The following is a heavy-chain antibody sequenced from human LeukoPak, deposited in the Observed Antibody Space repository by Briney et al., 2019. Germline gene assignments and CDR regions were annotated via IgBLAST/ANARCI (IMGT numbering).Heavy chain of an antibody. CDR2: ISWNSGSI. D-gene: IGHD6-13*01. J-gene: IGHJ4*02. CDR1: GFTLVDYA. V-gene: IGHV3-9*01. CDR3: AKDYAEQQLGPFDY. Sequence: GGSLRLSCQAFGFTLVDYAMHWVRQAQGKGLEWASGISWNSGSIGYADSVKGRFTISRDNAKNSLYLQMNSLRAEDTALYYCAKDYAEQQLGPFDYWGQGTLVTVSS.